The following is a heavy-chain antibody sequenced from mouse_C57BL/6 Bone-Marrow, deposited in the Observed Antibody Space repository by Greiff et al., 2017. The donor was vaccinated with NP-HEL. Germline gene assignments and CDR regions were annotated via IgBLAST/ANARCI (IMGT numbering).Heavy chain of an antibody. V-gene: IGHV1-81*01. CDR2: IYPRSGNT. CDR3: AREAYDYDGAWFAY. Sequence: VQVVESGAELARPGASVKLSCKASGYTFTSYGISWVKQRTGQGLEWIGEIYPRSGNTYYNEKFKGKATLTADKSSSTAYMELRSLTSEDSAVYFCAREAYDYDGAWFAYWGQGTLVTVSA. D-gene: IGHD2-4*01. J-gene: IGHJ3*01. CDR1: GYTFTSYG.